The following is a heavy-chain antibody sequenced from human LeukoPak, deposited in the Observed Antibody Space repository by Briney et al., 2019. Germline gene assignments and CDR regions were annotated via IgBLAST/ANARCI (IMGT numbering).Heavy chain of an antibody. V-gene: IGHV4-59*08. CDR2: IYYSGST. CDR1: GGSISSYY. J-gene: IGHJ3*02. CDR3: ARGGYYYVLDAFDI. D-gene: IGHD3-10*02. Sequence: SETLSLTCTVSGGSISSYYWSWIRQPPGKGLEWIGYIYYSGSTNYNPSLKSRVTISVDTSKNQFSLKLSCVTAADTAVYYCARGGYYYVLDAFDIWGQGTMVTVSS.